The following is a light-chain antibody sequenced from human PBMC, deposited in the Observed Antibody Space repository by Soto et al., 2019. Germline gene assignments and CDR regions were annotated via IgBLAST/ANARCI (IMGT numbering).Light chain of an antibody. CDR2: DAS. CDR3: QQYVFYRGT. V-gene: IGKV1-5*01. Sequence: DIQMTQSPSALSASAGDRVTITCRASQSISGWLAWFQQKPGKAPKLLIYDASSLESGVPSRFSGSGSGTEFTLTITSLQPDDFATYYCQQYVFYRGTFGQGTKVDIK. CDR1: QSISGW. J-gene: IGKJ1*01.